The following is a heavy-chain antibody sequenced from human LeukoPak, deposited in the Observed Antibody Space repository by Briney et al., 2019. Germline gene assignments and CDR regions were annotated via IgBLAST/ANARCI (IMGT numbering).Heavy chain of an antibody. CDR1: GFTFSSYG. CDR3: AKDEVVPSYYYIDV. J-gene: IGHJ6*03. CDR2: IRSDEGNK. V-gene: IGHV3-30*02. Sequence: GGSLRLSCAASGFTFSSYGMHWVRQAPGKGLEWVAFIRSDEGNKYYADSVKGRFSISRDDSKNTLYLQMNSLRAEDTAVYYCAKDEVVPSYYYIDVWGKGTTVTVSS. D-gene: IGHD2-2*01.